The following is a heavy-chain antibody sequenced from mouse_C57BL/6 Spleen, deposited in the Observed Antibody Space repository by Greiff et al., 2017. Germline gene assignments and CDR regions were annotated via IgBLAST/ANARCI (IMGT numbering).Heavy chain of an antibody. J-gene: IGHJ3*01. CDR2: IDPEDGET. CDR1: GFNIKDYY. D-gene: IGHD2-3*01. CDR3: ARGGDGYPWFAY. V-gene: IGHV14-2*01. Sequence: VHVKQSGAELVKPGASVKLSCTASGFNIKDYYMPWVKQRTEQGLEWIGRIDPEDGETKYDPKVQGKATITADTSSNTAYLQLSSLTSEDTAVYYCARGGDGYPWFAYWGQGTLVTVSA.